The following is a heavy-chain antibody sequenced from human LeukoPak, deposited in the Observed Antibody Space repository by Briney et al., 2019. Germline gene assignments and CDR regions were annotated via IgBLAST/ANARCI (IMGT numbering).Heavy chain of an antibody. J-gene: IGHJ5*02. CDR3: ARSLRFLEWLAKIDP. CDR1: GYTFTSYG. V-gene: IGHV1-18*01. D-gene: IGHD3-3*01. Sequence: ASVKVSCKASGYTFTSYGISWVRQAPGQGLEWMGWISAYNGNTNYAQKLQGRVTMTTDTSTSTAYMELRSLRSDDTAVYYCARSLRFLEWLAKIDPWGQGTLVTVSS. CDR2: ISAYNGNT.